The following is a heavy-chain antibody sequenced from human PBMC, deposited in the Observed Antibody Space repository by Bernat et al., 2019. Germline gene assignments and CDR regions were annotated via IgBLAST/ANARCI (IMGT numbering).Heavy chain of an antibody. D-gene: IGHD1-1*01. Sequence: QVQLVESGGGVVQPGRSLRLSCAASGFTFSSYAMHWVRQAPGKWLDWVAVISYDGSNKYYADSVKGRFTISRDNSKNTLYLQMNSLRAEDTAVYYCARSRLQLERTPENWGQGTLVTVSS. V-gene: IGHV3-30*01. J-gene: IGHJ4*02. CDR2: ISYDGSNK. CDR3: ARSRLQLERTPEN. CDR1: GFTFSSYA.